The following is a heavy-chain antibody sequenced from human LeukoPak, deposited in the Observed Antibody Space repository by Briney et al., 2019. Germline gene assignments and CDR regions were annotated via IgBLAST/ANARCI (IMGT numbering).Heavy chain of an antibody. CDR2: IVVGSGNT. D-gene: IGHD2-21*01. J-gene: IGHJ3*02. CDR1: GFTFTSSA. V-gene: IGHV1-58*02. CDR3: AANTPRVVREDAFDI. Sequence: GASVKVSCKASGFTFTSSAMQWVRQARGQRLEWIGWIVVGSGNTNYTLNFQERVTITRDMSTSTAYMELSSLRSEDTAVYYCAANTPRVVREDAFDIWGQGTMVTVS.